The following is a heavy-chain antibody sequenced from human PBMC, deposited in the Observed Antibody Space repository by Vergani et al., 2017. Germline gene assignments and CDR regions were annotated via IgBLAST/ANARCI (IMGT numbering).Heavy chain of an antibody. D-gene: IGHD3-10*01. V-gene: IGHV3-30*02. J-gene: IGHJ6*02. CDR3: AKEVLPSVLLLFGELPQMGVMYV. Sequence: QVQLVESGGGVVQPGGSLRLSCAASGFTFSSYGMHWVRQAPGKGLEWVAFIRYDGNSKYYADSVKGRFTISSDNSKKTLYLQMNSLRAEDTAVYYCAKEVLPSVLLLFGELPQMGVMYVWGQGTTVTVSS. CDR1: GFTFSSYG. CDR2: IRYDGNSK.